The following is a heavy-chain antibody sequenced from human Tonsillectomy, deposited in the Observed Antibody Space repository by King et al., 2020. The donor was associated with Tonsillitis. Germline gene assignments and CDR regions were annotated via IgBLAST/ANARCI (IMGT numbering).Heavy chain of an antibody. V-gene: IGHV3-30*18. J-gene: IGHJ4*02. Sequence: VQLVESGGGVVQPGRSLRLSCAASGFTFSSYGMHWVRQAPGKGLEWVGVISFDGSYEHYADSVKGRFTISRDKYRYTLYLQMNSLRAEVTAVYYCAKDASLGYCSTTSCPPFDYWGQGTLVTVSS. CDR1: GFTFSSYG. CDR3: AKDASLGYCSTTSCPPFDY. D-gene: IGHD2-2*01. CDR2: ISFDGSYE.